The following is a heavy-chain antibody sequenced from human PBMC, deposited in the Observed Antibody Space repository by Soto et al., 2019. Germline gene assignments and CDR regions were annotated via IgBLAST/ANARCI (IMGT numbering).Heavy chain of an antibody. V-gene: IGHV1-8*01. Sequence: AASVKVSCKASGYTFTSYDINWVRQATGQGLEWMGWMNPNSGNTGYAQKFQGRVTMTRNTSISTAYMELSSLRSEDTAVYYCARGGGPYDFWSGYPQGMDVWGQGTTVTVSS. CDR3: ARGGGPYDFWSGYPQGMDV. D-gene: IGHD3-3*01. CDR1: GYTFTSYD. J-gene: IGHJ6*02. CDR2: MNPNSGNT.